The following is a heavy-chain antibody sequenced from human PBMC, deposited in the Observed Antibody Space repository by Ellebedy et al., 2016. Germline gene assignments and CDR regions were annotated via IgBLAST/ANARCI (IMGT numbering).Heavy chain of an antibody. Sequence: GESLKISCAASGFTFSSYSMNWVRQAPGKGLEWVSSISSSSSYIYYADSVKGRFTISRDNAKNSLYLQMNSLRAEDTAVYYCARDLGYCSGGSCIPTNWFDPWGQGTLVTVSS. D-gene: IGHD2-15*01. V-gene: IGHV3-21*01. CDR1: GFTFSSYS. J-gene: IGHJ5*02. CDR3: ARDLGYCSGGSCIPTNWFDP. CDR2: ISSSSSYI.